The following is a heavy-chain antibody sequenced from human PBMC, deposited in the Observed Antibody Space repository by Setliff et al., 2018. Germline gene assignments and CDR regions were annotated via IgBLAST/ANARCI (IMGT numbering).Heavy chain of an antibody. Sequence: PSETLSLTCTVSGNSISSDYWSWIRQPAGKGLKWIGRIYTSGNTNYNPSLKSRVTMSVDTSKKQFSLKLSSVTAADTAVYYCARGKSYYYYMDVWGKGTTVTVSS. CDR2: IYTSGNT. J-gene: IGHJ6*03. CDR1: GNSISSDY. V-gene: IGHV4-4*07. CDR3: ARGKSYYYYMDV.